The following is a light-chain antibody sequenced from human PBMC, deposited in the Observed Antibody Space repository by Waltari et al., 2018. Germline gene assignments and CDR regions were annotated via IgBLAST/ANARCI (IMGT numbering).Light chain of an antibody. V-gene: IGKV4-1*01. CDR2: WAS. J-gene: IGKJ2*01. CDR3: QQCYSAPPT. CDR1: QSVLYSSNNRNY. Sequence: DIVMTQSPDSLAVSLGERATINCNSSQSVLYSSNNRNYLTWYQQKPGQPPKMIIYWASTRKSGVPDRFSGSGSGTDFTLTISSLQAEDVAVYYCQQCYSAPPTFGQGTKLEIK.